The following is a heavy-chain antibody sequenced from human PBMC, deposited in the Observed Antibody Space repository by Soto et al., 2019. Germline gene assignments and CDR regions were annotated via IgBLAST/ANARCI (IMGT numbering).Heavy chain of an antibody. V-gene: IGHV1-69*01. D-gene: IGHD2-2*01. CDR1: GGTFSSYA. CDR2: IIPISDTT. Sequence: QVQVMQSGAEVKKPGSSVKVSCKASGGTFSSYAISWVQQAPGQGLEWMGGIIPISDTTNYAQKFQGRVTITADESTSTAYMELSSLRSEDTALYYCARSQGSSTSLEIYYYYYYGMDVWGQGTTVTVSS. J-gene: IGHJ6*02. CDR3: ARSQGSSTSLEIYYYYYYGMDV.